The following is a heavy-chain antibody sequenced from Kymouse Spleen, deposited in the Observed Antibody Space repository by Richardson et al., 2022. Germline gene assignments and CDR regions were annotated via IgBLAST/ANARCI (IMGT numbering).Heavy chain of an antibody. J-gene: IGHJ6*02. CDR3: ARTMVRGALYGMDV. CDR1: GGSFSGYY. Sequence: QVQLQQWGAGLLKPSETLSLTCAVYGGSFSGYYWSWIRQPPGKGLEWIGEINHSGSTNYNPSLKSRVTISVDTSKNQFSLKLSSVTAADTAVYYCARTMVRGALYGMDVWGQGTTVTVSS. CDR2: INHSGST. V-gene: IGHV4-34*01. D-gene: IGHD3-10*01.